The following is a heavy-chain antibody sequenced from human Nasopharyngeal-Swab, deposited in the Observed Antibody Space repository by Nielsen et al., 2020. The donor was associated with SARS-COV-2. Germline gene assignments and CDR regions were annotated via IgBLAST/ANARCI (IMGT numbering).Heavy chain of an antibody. J-gene: IGHJ3*02. V-gene: IGHV1-2*02. CDR2: INPNSGGT. Sequence: ASVKVSCKASGYTFTGYYMHWVRQAPGQGLEWMGWINPNSGGTNYAQKFQSRVTMTRDTSISTAYMELSRLRSDDTAVYYCARSRVFVVVPADYVDSRDAFDIWGQGTMVTVSS. D-gene: IGHD2-2*01. CDR3: ARSRVFVVVPADYVDSRDAFDI. CDR1: GYTFTGYY.